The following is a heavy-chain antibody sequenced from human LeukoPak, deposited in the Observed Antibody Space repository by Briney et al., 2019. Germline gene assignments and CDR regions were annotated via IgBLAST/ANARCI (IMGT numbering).Heavy chain of an antibody. CDR1: GFTFSNYA. CDR2: ISDSGTSI. J-gene: IGHJ4*02. V-gene: IGHV3-23*01. CDR3: AKGPRYCSSTSCYRGDY. Sequence: PGGSLRLSCAASGFTFSNYAMTWVRQAPGKGLQWVSSISDSGTSIDYADSVKGRFTIARDNSKNTVYLQMNSLRAGDTAVYYCAKGPRYCSSTSCYRGDYWGQGTLVTVSS. D-gene: IGHD2-2*01.